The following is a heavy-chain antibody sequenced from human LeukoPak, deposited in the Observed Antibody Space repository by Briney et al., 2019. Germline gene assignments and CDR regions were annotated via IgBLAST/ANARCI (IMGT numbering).Heavy chain of an antibody. CDR3: AKDGGYCSSTSCYWLNVDWFDP. V-gene: IGHV3-23*01. J-gene: IGHJ5*02. D-gene: IGHD2-2*01. CDR1: GFTFSSYW. Sequence: GGSLRLSCAASGFTFSSYWMSWVRQAPGKGLEWVSAISGSGGSTYYADSVKGRFTISRDNSKNTLYLQMNSLRAEDTAVYYCAKDGGYCSSTSCYWLNVDWFDPWGQGTLVTVSS. CDR2: ISGSGGST.